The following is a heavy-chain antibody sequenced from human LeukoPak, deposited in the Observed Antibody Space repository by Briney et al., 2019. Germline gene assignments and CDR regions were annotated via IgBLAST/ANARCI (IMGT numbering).Heavy chain of an antibody. J-gene: IGHJ5*02. D-gene: IGHD3-10*01. V-gene: IGHV3-7*04. CDR2: IKQDGSEK. CDR3: AKDLSVLVRFGESSREVWFDP. Sequence: GGALRLSCAASGFTFSRYWMTWVRQAPGKGLEWVANIKQDGSEKYYVDSVKGRFTISRDNTKNSLYLQMNSLRAEDTAVYYCAKDLSVLVRFGESSREVWFDPWGQGTLVTVSS. CDR1: GFTFSRYW.